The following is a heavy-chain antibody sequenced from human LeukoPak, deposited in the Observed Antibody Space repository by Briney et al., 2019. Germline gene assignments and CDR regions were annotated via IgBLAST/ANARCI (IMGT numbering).Heavy chain of an antibody. CDR1: VYTLTEVS. Sequence: ASVKVSCKISVYTLTEVSMHWVRQAPGKGLEWMGGFDPADGEPIYAQKFQGRVTTSEDTSTDTAYMDLSSLRSEDTAVYYCATEVVGYGDVHYFDSWGQGTLVTVSS. CDR3: ATEVVGYGDVHYFDS. D-gene: IGHD4-17*01. J-gene: IGHJ4*02. CDR2: FDPADGEP. V-gene: IGHV1-24*01.